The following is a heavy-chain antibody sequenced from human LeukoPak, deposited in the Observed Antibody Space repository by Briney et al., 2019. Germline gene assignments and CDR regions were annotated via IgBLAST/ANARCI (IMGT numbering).Heavy chain of an antibody. CDR2: ISYDGSNK. V-gene: IGHV3-30-3*01. D-gene: IGHD3-22*01. CDR1: GFTFSSYA. Sequence: GGSLRLSCAASGFTFSSYAMHWVRQAPGKGLEWVAVISYDGSNKYYADSVKGRFTISRDNSKNTLYLQMNSLRAEDTAVYYCAREGNYYDSSGYSPTDYWGQGTLVTVSS. J-gene: IGHJ4*02. CDR3: AREGNYYDSSGYSPTDY.